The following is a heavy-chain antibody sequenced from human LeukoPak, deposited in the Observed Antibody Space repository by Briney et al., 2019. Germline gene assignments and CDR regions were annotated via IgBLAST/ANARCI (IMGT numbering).Heavy chain of an antibody. D-gene: IGHD1-26*01. J-gene: IGHJ4*02. V-gene: IGHV3-23*01. CDR3: TKGDGGYYPIDN. Sequence: PGASLRLFCAASGFTFSKDGMSWVRQAPGKGLEWVSTVNDNGANTHYADSVKGRSTISRDNSRNTLLLEVNSLRVDDTALYYCTKGDGGYYPIDNWGQGTLVIVSS. CDR2: VNDNGANT. CDR1: GFTFSKDG.